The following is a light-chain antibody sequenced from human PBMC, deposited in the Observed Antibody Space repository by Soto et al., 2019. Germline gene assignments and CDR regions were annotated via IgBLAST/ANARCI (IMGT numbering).Light chain of an antibody. V-gene: IGLV1-47*01. CDR1: SSNIGSNY. J-gene: IGLJ1*01. CDR2: RNN. CDR3: AAWDDSLSGPLYV. Sequence: QSLLTKPPSAYGTPGQMVTISCSGSSSNIGSNYVYWYQQLPGTAPKLLIYRNNQRPSGVPDRFSGSKSGTSASLAISGLRSEDEADYYCAAWDDSLSGPLYVFGTGTKVTVL.